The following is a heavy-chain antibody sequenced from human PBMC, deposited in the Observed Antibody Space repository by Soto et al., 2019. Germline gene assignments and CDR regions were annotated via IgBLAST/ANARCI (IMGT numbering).Heavy chain of an antibody. V-gene: IGHV3-21*01. CDR1: GFTFSSYS. J-gene: IGHJ4*02. D-gene: IGHD5-18*01. CDR3: ASDQPGYSYGYGLGY. CDR2: ISSSSSYI. Sequence: EVQLVESGGALVKPGGSLRLSCAASGFTFSSYSMNWVRQAPGKGLEWVSSISSSSSYIYYADSVKGRFTISRDNAKNSRSLQMNSLRAEDTAVYYGASDQPGYSYGYGLGYWGQGTLVTVSS.